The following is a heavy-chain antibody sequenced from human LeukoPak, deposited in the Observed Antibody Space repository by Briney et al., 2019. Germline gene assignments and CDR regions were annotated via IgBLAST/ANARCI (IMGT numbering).Heavy chain of an antibody. J-gene: IGHJ3*02. D-gene: IGHD1-26*01. CDR2: IKEDGSEE. V-gene: IGHV3-7*01. CDR1: GFPFNTYW. CDR3: TPEVWELQGASDI. Sequence: HPGGSLRLSCAASGFPFNTYWMSWVRQAPGKGLEWVANIKEDGSEEHYVDSVKGRFTISRDNAKNSLYLQMNSLTAADTALYYCTPEVWELQGASDIWGQGTMVTVSS.